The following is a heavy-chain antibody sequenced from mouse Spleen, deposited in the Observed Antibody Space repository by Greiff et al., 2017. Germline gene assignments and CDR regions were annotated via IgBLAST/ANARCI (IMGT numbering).Heavy chain of an antibody. D-gene: IGHD2-12*01. CDR2: ISSGGST. J-gene: IGHJ3*01. V-gene: IGHV5-6-5*01. CDR3: ARDDVGFAY. Sequence: EVQLVESGGGLVKPGGSLKLSCAASGFTFSSYAMSWVRQTPEKRLEWVASISSGGSTYYPDSVKGRFTISRDNARNILYLQMSSLRSEDTAMYYCARDDVGFAYWGQGTLVTVS. CDR1: GFTFSSYA.